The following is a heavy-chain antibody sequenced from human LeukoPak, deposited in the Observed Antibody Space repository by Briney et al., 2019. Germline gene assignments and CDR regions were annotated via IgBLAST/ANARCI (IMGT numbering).Heavy chain of an antibody. CDR1: GFTFSRSA. J-gene: IGHJ4*02. CDR2: IIVSGAAT. CDR3: AKDGLYYDGSEHVYYFDS. D-gene: IGHD3-22*01. Sequence: RGSLRLSCAASGFTFSRSAMTWVRQAPGTGLEFVASIIVSGAATNYADSVKGRFTISRDNSKNTLYLKMNTLRAEETALYYCAKDGLYYDGSEHVYYFDSWGQGTLVTVTS. V-gene: IGHV3-23*01.